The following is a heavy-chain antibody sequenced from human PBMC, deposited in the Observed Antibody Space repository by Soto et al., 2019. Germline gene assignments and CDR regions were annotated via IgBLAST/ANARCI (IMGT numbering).Heavy chain of an antibody. CDR1: GGFISNGDYH. Sequence: PSETLSLTCTVSGGFISNGDYHWSWIRQPPGKGLEWIGYTYPSGSTYYNASLRSRVTISIDASKNQFSLKLNSVTAADTAVYYCAREGGYDSPHGCGGQGTLVTVSS. D-gene: IGHD5-12*01. CDR3: AREGGYDSPHGC. J-gene: IGHJ4*02. CDR2: TYPSGST. V-gene: IGHV4-30-4*01.